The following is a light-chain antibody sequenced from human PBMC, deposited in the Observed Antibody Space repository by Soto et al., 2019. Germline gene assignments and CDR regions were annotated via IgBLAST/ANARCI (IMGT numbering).Light chain of an antibody. Sequence: DIQMTQSPSSLSASVGNRVTITCRASQSISTYLNWYQKKPGKAPNLLIYDASRLQSGVPSRFSGSGGGTEFTLTINSLQSEDFAVYYCQPYNNWPLTFGGGTKV. CDR3: QPYNNWPLT. J-gene: IGKJ4*01. V-gene: IGKV1-39*01. CDR2: DAS. CDR1: QSISTY.